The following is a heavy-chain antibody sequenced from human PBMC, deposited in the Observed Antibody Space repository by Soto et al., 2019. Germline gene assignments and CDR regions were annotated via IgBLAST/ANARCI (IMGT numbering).Heavy chain of an antibody. CDR2: IIPISGRT. D-gene: IGHD5-12*01. J-gene: IGHJ4*02. Sequence: QVQLLQSGAEVKRPGSSVKVSCEASGGTFSSLGFTWVRQAPGQGLEWMGGIIPISGRTTFAQKIQGRVTITADESTRATYRELTTLTSDATAMYYCATRGTQGRWLEFADYWGQGTLVTVSS. V-gene: IGHV1-69*01. CDR1: GGTFSSLG. CDR3: ATRGTQGRWLEFADY.